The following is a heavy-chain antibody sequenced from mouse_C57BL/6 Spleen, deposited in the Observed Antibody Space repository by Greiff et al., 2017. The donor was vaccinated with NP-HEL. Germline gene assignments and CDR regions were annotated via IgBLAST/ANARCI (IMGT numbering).Heavy chain of an antibody. CDR2: LYPRSGNT. J-gene: IGHJ3*01. V-gene: IGHV1-81*01. CDR3: ARGGPAY. CDR1: GYTFTSYG. Sequence: QVQLQQSGAELARPGASVKLSCKASGYTFTSYGISWVKQRTGQGLAWIGELYPRSGNTYYNEKFKGKATLTADKSSSTAYMELRSLTSEDSAVYFCARGGPAYWGQGTLVTVSA.